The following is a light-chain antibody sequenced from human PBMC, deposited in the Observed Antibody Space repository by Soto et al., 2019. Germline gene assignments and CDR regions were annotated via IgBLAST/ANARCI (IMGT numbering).Light chain of an antibody. Sequence: EIVMTQSPATLSVSPGERATLSCSAGQSVSSNLAWYQQKPGQAPSLLIFDASTRATGVAARFSGSGSGTEFTLTISSLQSEDSAVYYCQQYNIWPPITFGQGTRLEIK. J-gene: IGKJ5*01. CDR1: QSVSSN. CDR3: QQYNIWPPIT. CDR2: DAS. V-gene: IGKV3-15*01.